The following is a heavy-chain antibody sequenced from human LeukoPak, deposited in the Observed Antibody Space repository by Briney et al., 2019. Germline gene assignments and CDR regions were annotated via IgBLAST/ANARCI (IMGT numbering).Heavy chain of an antibody. CDR3: ARHNTESDY. CDR1: GGSFSGYY. Sequence: SETLXLTXAVYGGSFSGYYWSWLRQPPGKGLEWVGEINHSGSTNYNPSLKSRVTISVDTSKNQFSLKLRSVTAADTAVYYCARHNTESDYWGQGTLVTVSS. CDR2: INHSGST. J-gene: IGHJ4*02. D-gene: IGHD1-14*01. V-gene: IGHV4-34*01.